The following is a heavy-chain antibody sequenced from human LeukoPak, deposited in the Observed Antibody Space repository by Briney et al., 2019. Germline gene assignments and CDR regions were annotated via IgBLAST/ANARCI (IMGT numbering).Heavy chain of an antibody. CDR2: ISSSSSTI. CDR1: GLTFSTYS. Sequence: GGSLRLSCATSGLTFSTYSMNWVRQAPGKGLEWVSYISSSSSTIYYADSVKGRFTISRDNAKNSLHLQMNTLRDEDTAVYYCAREYSSSSGKALDYWGQGTLVTVSS. V-gene: IGHV3-48*02. CDR3: AREYSSSSGKALDY. J-gene: IGHJ4*02. D-gene: IGHD6-6*01.